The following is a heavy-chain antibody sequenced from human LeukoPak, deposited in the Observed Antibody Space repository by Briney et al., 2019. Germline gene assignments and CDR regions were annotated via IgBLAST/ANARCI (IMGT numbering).Heavy chain of an antibody. CDR1: GGSFSGYY. D-gene: IGHD2-2*01. Sequence: SETLSLTCAVSGGSFSGYYWSWIRQPPGKGLEWIGEINHSGSTNYNPSLKSRVTISVDTSKNQFSLKLSSVTAADTAVYYCARGPGVVPAARDYWGQGTLVTVSS. V-gene: IGHV4-34*01. CDR2: INHSGST. J-gene: IGHJ4*02. CDR3: ARGPGVVPAARDY.